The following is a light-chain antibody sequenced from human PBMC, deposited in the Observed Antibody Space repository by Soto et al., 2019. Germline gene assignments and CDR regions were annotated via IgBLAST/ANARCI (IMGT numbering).Light chain of an antibody. CDR1: DSNIGNDY. Sequence: QAVVTQPPSVSAAPGQKVTISCSGSDSNIGNDYVSWYQQLPGTAPKVLIYDNDKRPSGIPDRFSGSKSGTSATLGITGLQTGDEADYYCGTWDSSLSAVVFGGGTQLTVL. J-gene: IGLJ2*01. CDR2: DND. V-gene: IGLV1-51*01. CDR3: GTWDSSLSAVV.